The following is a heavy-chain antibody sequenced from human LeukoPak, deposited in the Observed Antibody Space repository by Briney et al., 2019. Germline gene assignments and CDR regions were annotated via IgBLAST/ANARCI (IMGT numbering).Heavy chain of an antibody. J-gene: IGHJ1*01. Sequence: GSSLRLSCAASGFSFSNYGMHWVRQAPGKGLESVAVISYDGSNKYYADSVKGRFTISRDNSKNTLYLQMNSLRAEDTAVYYCAKDIYYYDSSRYFQHWGQGTLVTVSS. CDR3: AKDIYYYDSSRYFQH. D-gene: IGHD3-22*01. CDR1: GFSFSNYG. CDR2: ISYDGSNK. V-gene: IGHV3-30*18.